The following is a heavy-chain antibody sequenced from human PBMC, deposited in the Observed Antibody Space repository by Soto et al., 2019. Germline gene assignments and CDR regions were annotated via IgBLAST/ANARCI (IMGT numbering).Heavy chain of an antibody. D-gene: IGHD3-10*01. CDR1: GFSLSTSGVG. Sequence: QITLKESGPTLVKPTQTLTLTCTFSGFSLSTSGVGVGWIRQPPGKALEWLALIYWDDDKRYSPSLKSRLTINKDTSKNQVVLTMTNMDPVDTATYYFAHSLYYGSVRTRFDYWGQGTLVTVSS. J-gene: IGHJ4*02. CDR3: AHSLYYGSVRTRFDY. CDR2: IYWDDDK. V-gene: IGHV2-5*02.